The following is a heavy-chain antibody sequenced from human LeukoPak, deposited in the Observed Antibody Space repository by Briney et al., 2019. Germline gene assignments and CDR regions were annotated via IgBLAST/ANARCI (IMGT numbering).Heavy chain of an antibody. CDR1: GYTFTSYG. CDR3: ARDGYYDSSGYYSDQIWFDP. Sequence: ASVKVSCKASGYTFTSYGISWVRQAPGQGLEWMGWISAYNGNTNYAQKLQGRVTMTTDTSTSTAYMELRSLRSDDTAVYYCARDGYYDSSGYYSDQIWFDPWGQGTLVTVSS. V-gene: IGHV1-18*01. J-gene: IGHJ5*02. CDR2: ISAYNGNT. D-gene: IGHD3-22*01.